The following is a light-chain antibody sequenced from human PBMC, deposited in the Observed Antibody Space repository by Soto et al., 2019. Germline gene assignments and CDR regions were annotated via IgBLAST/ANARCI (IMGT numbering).Light chain of an antibody. J-gene: IGLJ1*01. CDR3: SSYTSSSIV. CDR1: SSDVGGYNY. CDR2: DVS. V-gene: IGLV2-14*03. Sequence: QSVLTQPASVSGSPGQSITISCTGTSSDVGGYNYVSWYQRHPGKAPKLMIYDVSNRPSGVSNRFSGSKSGNTASLTISGLQAEDEADYYCSSYTSSSIVFGTGTKVTVL.